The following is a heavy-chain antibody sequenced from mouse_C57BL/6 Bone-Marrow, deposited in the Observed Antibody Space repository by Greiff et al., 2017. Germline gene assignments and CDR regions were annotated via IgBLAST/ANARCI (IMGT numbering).Heavy chain of an antibody. D-gene: IGHD2-2*01. Sequence: VQLQQPGAELVKPGASVKLSCKASGYTFTSYWMHWVKQRPGQGLEWIGMIHPNSGSSNYNEKFKSKATLTVDKSSSTAYMQLSSLSSEDSAVYYCATYGYDGGYWGQGTLVTVAA. V-gene: IGHV1-64*01. CDR1: GYTFTSYW. J-gene: IGHJ3*01. CDR2: IHPNSGSS. CDR3: ATYGYDGGY.